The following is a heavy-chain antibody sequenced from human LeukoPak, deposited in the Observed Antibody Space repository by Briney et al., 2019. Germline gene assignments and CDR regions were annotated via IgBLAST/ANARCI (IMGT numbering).Heavy chain of an antibody. CDR1: GFTFSTYA. Sequence: PGGTLRLSCAASGFTFSTYAMNWVRQAPGKGLEWVSVISVSGRSTYYADSVKGRFTISRDNSKNTQYLQMNSLRAEDTAVYYCAKDPSWSGYFDYWGQGTLVTVSS. V-gene: IGHV3-23*01. J-gene: IGHJ4*02. CDR3: AKDPSWSGYFDY. D-gene: IGHD6-13*01. CDR2: ISVSGRST.